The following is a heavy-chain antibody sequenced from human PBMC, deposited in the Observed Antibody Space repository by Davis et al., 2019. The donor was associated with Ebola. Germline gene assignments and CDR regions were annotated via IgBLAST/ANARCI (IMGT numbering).Heavy chain of an antibody. Sequence: MPSETLSLTCTVPGGSISSSSYYWGWIRQPPGKGLEWIGSIYYSGSTYYNPSLKSRVTISVDTSKNQFSLKLSSVTAADTAVYYCARGVTIDYFDSSAYDLDYWGQGTLVTVSS. D-gene: IGHD3-22*01. CDR2: IYYSGST. J-gene: IGHJ4*02. V-gene: IGHV4-39*07. CDR1: GGSISSSSYY. CDR3: ARGVTIDYFDSSAYDLDY.